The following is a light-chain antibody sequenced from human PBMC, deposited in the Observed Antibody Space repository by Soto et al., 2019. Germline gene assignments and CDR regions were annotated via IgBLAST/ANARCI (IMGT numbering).Light chain of an antibody. V-gene: IGKV3-15*01. CDR2: GAS. Sequence: EIVMTQSPATLPVSPGERATLSCRASQSVNSKLAWYQQKPGQAPRLLIYGASTRATGIPARFSGSGSGTEFILSISSLQSEDFAVYYCQQYNDWPPWTFGQGTKVDIK. CDR3: QQYNDWPPWT. J-gene: IGKJ1*01. CDR1: QSVNSK.